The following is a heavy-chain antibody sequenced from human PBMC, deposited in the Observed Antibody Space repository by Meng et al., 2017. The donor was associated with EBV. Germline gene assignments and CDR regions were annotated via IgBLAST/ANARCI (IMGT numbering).Heavy chain of an antibody. Sequence: QVQLVQSGDEVKKPGAPVKVSCKASGYTFTGYYMHWVRQAPGQGLEWMGRINPNSGGTNYAQKFQGRVTMTRDTSISTAYMELSRLRSDDTAVYYCARVGIAVAGTGDYWGQGTLVTVSS. J-gene: IGHJ4*02. CDR2: INPNSGGT. CDR1: GYTFTGYY. V-gene: IGHV1-2*06. D-gene: IGHD6-19*01. CDR3: ARVGIAVAGTGDY.